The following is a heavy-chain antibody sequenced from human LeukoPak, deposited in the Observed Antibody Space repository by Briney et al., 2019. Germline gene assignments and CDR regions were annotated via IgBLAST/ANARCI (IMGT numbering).Heavy chain of an antibody. J-gene: IGHJ4*02. Sequence: LSLTCAVYGGSFNDYYWNWIRQPPGKGLEWVSYISSSGSTIYYADSVKGRFTISRDNAKNSLYLQMNSLRAEDTAVYYCARDNRRSGYYYWGQGTLVTVSS. D-gene: IGHD3-22*01. CDR2: ISSSGSTI. CDR3: ARDNRRSGYYY. V-gene: IGHV3-11*04. CDR1: GGSFNDYY.